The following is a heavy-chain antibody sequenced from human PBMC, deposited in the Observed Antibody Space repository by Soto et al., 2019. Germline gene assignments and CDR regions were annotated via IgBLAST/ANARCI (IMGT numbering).Heavy chain of an antibody. V-gene: IGHV3-74*01. CDR3: VRTSLVVAAATREDY. CDR1: GFTFSSYW. CDR2: SNSDGSST. Sequence: EVQLVESGGGLVQPGESLRLSCAASGFTFSSYWMHWVRQAPGKGLVWVSRSNSDGSSTSYAGSVKCRFTISRDNAKTTLYLQMNSLRAEDTAVYYCVRTSLVVAAATREDYWGQGTLVTVSS. D-gene: IGHD2-15*01. J-gene: IGHJ4*02.